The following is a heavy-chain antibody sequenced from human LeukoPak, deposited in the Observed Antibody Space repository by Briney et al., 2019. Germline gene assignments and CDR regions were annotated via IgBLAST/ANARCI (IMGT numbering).Heavy chain of an antibody. V-gene: IGHV4-34*01. J-gene: IGHJ6*02. CDR1: GGSFSGYY. CDR3: ARGRDERSMDV. CDR2: IYHSGST. Sequence: PSETLSLTCAVYGGSFSGYYWSWIRQPPGKGLEWIGEIYHSGSTDYNPSLKSRVAISVDTSKNQFSLKLSSVTAADTALYYCARGRDERSMDVWGQGTTVTVSS.